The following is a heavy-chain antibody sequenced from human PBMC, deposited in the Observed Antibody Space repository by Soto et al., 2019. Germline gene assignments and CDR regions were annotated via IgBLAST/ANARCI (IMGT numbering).Heavy chain of an antibody. CDR1: GGSISSGGYY. V-gene: IGHV4-31*03. D-gene: IGHD2-2*01. J-gene: IGHJ5*02. Sequence: SETLSLTCTVSGGSISSGGYYWSWIRQHPGKGLEWIGYIYYSGSTYYNPSLKSRVTISVDTSKNQFSLKLSSVTAADTAVYYCARGRDILVVQALAWFAPWGQGTLVTVS. CDR2: IYYSGST. CDR3: ARGRDILVVQALAWFAP.